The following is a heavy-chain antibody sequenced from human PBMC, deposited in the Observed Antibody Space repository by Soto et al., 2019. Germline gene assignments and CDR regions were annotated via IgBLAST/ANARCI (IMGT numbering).Heavy chain of an antibody. J-gene: IGHJ2*01. Sequence: QVQLVQSGAEVKKPGASVKVSCKASGYTFTSYGISWVRQAPGQGLEWMGWISAYNGNTNYAQKLQGRVTMTTDTSTSTAYMELRSLRSDDMAVYYCARVIPYGSGSYDPSYWYFDLWGRGTLVTVSS. CDR1: GYTFTSYG. V-gene: IGHV1-18*03. D-gene: IGHD3-10*01. CDR2: ISAYNGNT. CDR3: ARVIPYGSGSYDPSYWYFDL.